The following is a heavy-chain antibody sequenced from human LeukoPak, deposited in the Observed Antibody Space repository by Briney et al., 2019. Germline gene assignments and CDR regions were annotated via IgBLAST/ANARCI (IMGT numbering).Heavy chain of an antibody. CDR3: ARDRWGYSYGGD. CDR2: IYSGGST. CDR1: GITVSSNY. D-gene: IGHD5-18*01. Sequence: HPGGSLRLSCGGSGITVSSNYMSWVRQAPGKGLEWVSVIYSGGSTHYADSVKGRFTISRDNSKNTMYLQMNSLRAEDTALYYCARDRWGYSYGGDWGQGTLVTVSS. J-gene: IGHJ4*02. V-gene: IGHV3-66*01.